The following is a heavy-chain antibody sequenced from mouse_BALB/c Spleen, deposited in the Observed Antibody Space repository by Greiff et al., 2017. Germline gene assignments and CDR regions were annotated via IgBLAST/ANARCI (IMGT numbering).Heavy chain of an antibody. D-gene: IGHD2-4*01. Sequence: VPLQQSGPELVKPGASVKISCKASGYSFTGYFMNWVMQSHGKSLEWIGRINPYNGDTFYNQKFKGKATLTVDKSSSTAHMELRSLASEDSAVYYCARLDYDEGDYFDYWGQGTTLTVSS. J-gene: IGHJ2*01. CDR1: GYSFTGYF. CDR3: ARLDYDEGDYFDY. V-gene: IGHV1-20*02. CDR2: INPYNGDT.